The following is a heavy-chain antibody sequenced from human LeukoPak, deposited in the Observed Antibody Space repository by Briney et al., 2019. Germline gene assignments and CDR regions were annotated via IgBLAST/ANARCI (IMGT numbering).Heavy chain of an antibody. J-gene: IGHJ4*02. Sequence: GGSLRLSCAGSGFNFGIYSMDWVRQAPGKGLEWVAYVSAGCTGIFYAASVKGRFSISRDNAQKSLYLQMNSLRAEDTAIYYCVREKGGFGFVLWGRGTLVTVSS. D-gene: IGHD3-16*01. V-gene: IGHV3-48*04. CDR3: VREKGGFGFVL. CDR1: GFNFGIYS. CDR2: VSAGCTGI.